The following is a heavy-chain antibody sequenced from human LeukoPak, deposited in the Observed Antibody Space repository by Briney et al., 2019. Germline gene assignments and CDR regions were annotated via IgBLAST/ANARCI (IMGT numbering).Heavy chain of an antibody. CDR3: ARGRVSSSSWSSTYYYYFYIDV. Sequence: SETLSLTCTVSGGSMNNFFFNWIRQAPGKGLEWIGYIYSSGRTRYNPTLSNRVTLSVDTSKNEFSLSLTSVTAADTAVYFCARGRVSSSSWSSTYYYYFYIDVWGKGTTVTVSS. J-gene: IGHJ6*03. D-gene: IGHD6-13*01. CDR1: GGSMNNFF. V-gene: IGHV4-59*01. CDR2: IYSSGRT.